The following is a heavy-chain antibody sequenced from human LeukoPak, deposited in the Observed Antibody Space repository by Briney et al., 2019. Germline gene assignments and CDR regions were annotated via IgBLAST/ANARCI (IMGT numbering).Heavy chain of an antibody. D-gene: IGHD3-9*01. Sequence: SGPTLVKPTQTLTLTCTFSGFSLSTSGVGVGWIRQPPGKALEWLALIYWDADKRYSPSLKSRLTITKDTSKNQVVLTMNNKDPVDTATYYCAHGGRGYYDISPFDYWGQGTLVTVSS. CDR1: GFSLSTSGVG. J-gene: IGHJ4*01. CDR2: IYWDADK. V-gene: IGHV2-5*02. CDR3: AHGGRGYYDISPFDY.